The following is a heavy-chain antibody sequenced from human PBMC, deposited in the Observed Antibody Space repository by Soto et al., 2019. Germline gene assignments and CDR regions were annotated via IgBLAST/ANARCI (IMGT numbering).Heavy chain of an antibody. D-gene: IGHD3-9*01. CDR3: ARTSLVRYFDWLLGIYYFDY. Sequence: QVQLVQSGAEVKKPGSSVEVSCKASGGTFSSYAISWVRQAPGQGLEWMGGIIPIFGTANYAQKFQGRVTITTDESTSTAYMELSSLRSEDTAVYYCARTSLVRYFDWLLGIYYFDYWGQGTLVTVSS. CDR2: IIPIFGTA. V-gene: IGHV1-69*01. J-gene: IGHJ4*02. CDR1: GGTFSSYA.